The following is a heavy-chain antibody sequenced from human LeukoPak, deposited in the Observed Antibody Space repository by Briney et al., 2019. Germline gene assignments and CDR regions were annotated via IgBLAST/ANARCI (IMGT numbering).Heavy chain of an antibody. D-gene: IGHD6-19*01. J-gene: IGHJ4*02. V-gene: IGHV1-18*01. CDR2: ISAYNGNT. Sequence: ASVKVSCKASGYTFTSYGISWVRQAPGQGLEWMGWISAYNGNTNYAQKLQGRVTMTTDTSTSTAYMELRSLRSDDTAVYYCARGLPSFGAVAGTAIDYWGQGTLVTVSS. CDR1: GYTFTSYG. CDR3: ARGLPSFGAVAGTAIDY.